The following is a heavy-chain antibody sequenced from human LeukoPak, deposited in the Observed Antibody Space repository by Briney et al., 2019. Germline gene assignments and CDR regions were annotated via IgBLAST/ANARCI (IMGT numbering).Heavy chain of an antibody. CDR1: GFTFSSYA. CDR3: ASARVVEVLATPTALDY. J-gene: IGHJ4*02. D-gene: IGHD2-2*01. Sequence: PGGSLRLSCAASGFTFSSYAMSWVRQGPGKGLDWVSVISGSGGSTYYTDSVKGRFTISRDNSKNTLYLQMNSLRAEDTAVYYCASARVVEVLATPTALDYWGQGTLVTVSS. CDR2: ISGSGGST. V-gene: IGHV3-23*01.